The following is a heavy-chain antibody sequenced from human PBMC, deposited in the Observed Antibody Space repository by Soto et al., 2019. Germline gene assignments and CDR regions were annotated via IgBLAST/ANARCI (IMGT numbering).Heavy chain of an antibody. CDR3: AREGPSDYGDYWFDP. Sequence: ASVKVSCKASGYTFTSYGISWVRQAPGQGLEWMGWISAYNGNTNYAQKLQGRVTMTTDTSTSTAYMEMRSLRSDDTAVYYCAREGPSDYGDYWFDPWGQGTLVTVSS. D-gene: IGHD4-17*01. CDR1: GYTFTSYG. CDR2: ISAYNGNT. V-gene: IGHV1-18*01. J-gene: IGHJ5*02.